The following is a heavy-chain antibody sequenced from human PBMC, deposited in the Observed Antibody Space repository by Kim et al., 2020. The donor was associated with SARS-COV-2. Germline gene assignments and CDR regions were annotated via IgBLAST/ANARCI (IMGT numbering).Heavy chain of an antibody. CDR2: IYYSGSI. CDR1: GGSISSYY. J-gene: IGHJ4*02. Sequence: SETLSLTCTVSGGSISSYYWSWIRQPPGKGLEWIGYIYYSGSITYNPSLESRVTISVDTSKNQFSLKLTSVTAADTAVYYCAREGAGDGYKTYYFDYWGQGTLVTVSS. CDR3: AREGAGDGYKTYYFDY. D-gene: IGHD5-18*01. V-gene: IGHV4-59*12.